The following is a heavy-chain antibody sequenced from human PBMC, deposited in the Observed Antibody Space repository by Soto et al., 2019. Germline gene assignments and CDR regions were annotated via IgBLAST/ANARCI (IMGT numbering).Heavy chain of an antibody. CDR3: ARDLICCGMDV. CDR1: GGSISSYY. Sequence: ASETLSLTCTVSGGSISSYYWTWMRQSPGKGLEWLGNVFYSGNTNLNPSLRDRLSISVDTSKNKFSLMLNSVTAADTAVYYCARDLICCGMDVWGQGTTVTVSS. V-gene: IGHV4-59*01. D-gene: IGHD2-8*01. CDR2: VFYSGNT. J-gene: IGHJ6*02.